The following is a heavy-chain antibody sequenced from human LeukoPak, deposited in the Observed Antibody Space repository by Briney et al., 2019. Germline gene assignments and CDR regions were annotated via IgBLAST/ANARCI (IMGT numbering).Heavy chain of an antibody. V-gene: IGHV3-64D*06. CDR3: VQEGSGWYAS. CDR1: GFTFSSSP. J-gene: IGHJ4*02. Sequence: GGSLRLSCPASGFTFSSSPIHWVRQAPGKGLEYVSAISSDGVSKYYGDSMKGRFTISRDNSKNILYLHMSSLRVEDTAVYYCVQEGSGWYASWGQGTLVTVSS. D-gene: IGHD6-19*01. CDR2: ISSDGVSK.